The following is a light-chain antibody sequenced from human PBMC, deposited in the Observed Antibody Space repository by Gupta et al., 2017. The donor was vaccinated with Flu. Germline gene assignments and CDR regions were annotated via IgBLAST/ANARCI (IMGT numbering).Light chain of an antibody. CDR1: TSNIGNNY. V-gene: IGLV1-51*02. CDR3: ATWDTDLSAGV. CDR2: ENN. J-gene: IGLJ3*02. Sequence: STSNIGNNYVSWYQQLPGTAPTLLIYENNKRPSGIPDRFSGSKSGTSATLGIAGLQTGDEADYHCATWDTDLSAGVFGGGTKLTVL.